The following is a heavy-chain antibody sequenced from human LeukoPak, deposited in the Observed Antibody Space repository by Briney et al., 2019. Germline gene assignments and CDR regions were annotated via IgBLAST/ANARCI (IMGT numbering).Heavy chain of an antibody. CDR1: GYTFTSYG. V-gene: IGHV1-18*01. Sequence: GASVKVSCKASGYTFTSYGISWVRQAPGQGLEWMGWISAYNGNTNYAQKLQGRVTMTTDTSTSTAYMELRSLRSDDTAVYYCARDYRPYYYDSSGYVGHWGQGTLVTVSS. CDR2: ISAYNGNT. D-gene: IGHD3-22*01. CDR3: ARDYRPYYYDSSGYVGH. J-gene: IGHJ4*02.